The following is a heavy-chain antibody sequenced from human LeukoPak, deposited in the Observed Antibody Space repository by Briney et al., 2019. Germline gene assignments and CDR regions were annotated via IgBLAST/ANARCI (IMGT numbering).Heavy chain of an antibody. J-gene: IGHJ4*02. Sequence: ASVKVSCKASGYTFTGYYMHWVRQAPGQGLEWMGRINPNSGGINYAQKFQGRVTMTRDTSISTAYMELSRLRSDDTAVYYCAIPRYDYGEFDYWGQGTLVTVSS. CDR2: INPNSGGI. CDR3: AIPRYDYGEFDY. CDR1: GYTFTGYY. V-gene: IGHV1-2*06. D-gene: IGHD4-17*01.